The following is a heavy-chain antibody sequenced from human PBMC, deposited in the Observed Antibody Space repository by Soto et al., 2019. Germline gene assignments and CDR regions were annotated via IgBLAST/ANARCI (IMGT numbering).Heavy chain of an antibody. CDR3: AREFAYYYDSSGSL. D-gene: IGHD3-22*01. V-gene: IGHV1-2*02. CDR1: GYTFTGYY. Sequence: ASVKVSCKASGYTFTGYYMHWVRQAPGQGLEWMGWINPNSGGTNYAQKFQGRVTTTRDTSISTAYMVLSRLRSDDTAVYYCAREFAYYYDSSGSLWGQGTLVTVSS. J-gene: IGHJ4*02. CDR2: INPNSGGT.